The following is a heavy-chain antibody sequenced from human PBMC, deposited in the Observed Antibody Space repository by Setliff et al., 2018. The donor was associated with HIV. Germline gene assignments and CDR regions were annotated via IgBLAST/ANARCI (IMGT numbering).Heavy chain of an antibody. CDR2: IYTTGST. D-gene: IGHD3-10*01. Sequence: SETLSLTCTVSGGSIGSGSHYWSWVRQPAGKGLEWIGHIYTTGSTNYNPSLKSRVTIAADTSNNQFSLRMTSMTAADAAVYYWARGGEWRRLGGFDAFDIWGQGTMVTVSS. CDR3: ARGGEWRRLGGFDAFDI. V-gene: IGHV4-61*09. CDR1: GGSIGSGSHY. J-gene: IGHJ3*02.